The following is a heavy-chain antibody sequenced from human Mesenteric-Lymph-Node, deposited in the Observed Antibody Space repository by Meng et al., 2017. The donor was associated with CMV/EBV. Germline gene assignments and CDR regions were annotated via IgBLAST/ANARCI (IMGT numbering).Heavy chain of an antibody. V-gene: IGHV3-53*01. CDR1: GFTVSNYY. CDR3: ASTYCSSTSCYSSLYYYYGMDV. CDR2: IYSGGST. J-gene: IGHJ6*02. Sequence: GESLKISCAASGFTVSNYYMSWVRQGPGKGLEWVAVIYSGGSTYYADSVKGRFTISRDNSKNTLYLQMNSLRAEDTAVYYCASTYCSSTSCYSSLYYYYGMDVWGQGTTVTVSS. D-gene: IGHD2-2*02.